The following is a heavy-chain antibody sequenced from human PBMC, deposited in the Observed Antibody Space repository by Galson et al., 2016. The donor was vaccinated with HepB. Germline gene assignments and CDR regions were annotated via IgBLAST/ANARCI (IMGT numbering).Heavy chain of an antibody. CDR3: VRLIATPVYGLDV. V-gene: IGHV6-1*01. CDR2: THYRSKWYL. J-gene: IGHJ6*02. CDR1: GDSVSSSTAA. Sequence: CAISGDSVSSSTAAWNWIRQSPSRGLEWLGRTHYRSKWYLEYAVSVKSRITISPDTSKNQFSLQLNSVTPEDTAVYYCVRLIATPVYGLDVWGQGTTVTVSS. D-gene: IGHD6-6*01.